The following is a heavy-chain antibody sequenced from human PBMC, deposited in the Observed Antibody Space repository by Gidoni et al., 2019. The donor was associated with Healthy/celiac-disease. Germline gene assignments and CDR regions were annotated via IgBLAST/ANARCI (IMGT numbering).Heavy chain of an antibody. CDR2: IYYSWST. CDR1: GGSISSYY. Sequence: QVQLQESGPGLVKPSETLSLTCTVSGGSISSYYWSWIRQPPGKGMEWIGYIYYSWSTNYNPSRKRRVTISVDTVKNQVALKLSSVTAADTAVYYCARDRVGYFSSTSCSRWFDPWGQVTLVTVSS. V-gene: IGHV4-59*01. D-gene: IGHD2-2*01. J-gene: IGHJ5*02. CDR3: ARDRVGYFSSTSCSRWFDP.